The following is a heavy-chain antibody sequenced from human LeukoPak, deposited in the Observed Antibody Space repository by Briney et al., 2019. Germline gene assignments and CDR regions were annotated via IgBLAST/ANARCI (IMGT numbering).Heavy chain of an antibody. CDR3: ARSPTKRVPEDY. J-gene: IGHJ4*02. CDR2: MYYSGST. D-gene: IGHD2-2*01. V-gene: IGHV4-39*07. CDR1: GGSISSRGYY. Sequence: SETLSLTCTVSGGSISSRGYYWGWIRQSPGKGLEWIGSMYYSGSTYYNPSLKSRVTISMDKSKNQISLRLTSVTAADTAVYYCARSPTKRVPEDYWGQGTLVTVSS.